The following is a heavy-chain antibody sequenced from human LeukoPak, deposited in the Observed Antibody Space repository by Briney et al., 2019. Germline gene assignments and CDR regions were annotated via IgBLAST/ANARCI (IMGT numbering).Heavy chain of an antibody. D-gene: IGHD1-1*01. Sequence: GGSLRLSCAASGFTFSSYWMSWVRQAPGKGLEWVANIKQDGSEKYYVDSVKGRFTISRDNAKNSLYLQMNRLRAEDTAVYYCAKVDHRGTRPYYFDYWGQGTLVTVSS. V-gene: IGHV3-7*01. J-gene: IGHJ4*02. CDR1: GFTFSSYW. CDR3: AKVDHRGTRPYYFDY. CDR2: IKQDGSEK.